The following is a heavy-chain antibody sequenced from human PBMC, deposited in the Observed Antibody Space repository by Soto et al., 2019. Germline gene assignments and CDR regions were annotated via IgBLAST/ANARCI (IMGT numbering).Heavy chain of an antibody. CDR3: ASVFY. Sequence: VQLVESGGGLVQPGGSLRLSCAASGFTFSTFWMNWVRQAPGKGLEWVANINQDGSEKYSVDSVKGRFTVSRDNAKNSLYLQMNSLRPEDTAIYYCASVFYWGQGVLVTVSS. J-gene: IGHJ4*02. CDR2: INQDGSEK. CDR1: GFTFSTFW. V-gene: IGHV3-7*05.